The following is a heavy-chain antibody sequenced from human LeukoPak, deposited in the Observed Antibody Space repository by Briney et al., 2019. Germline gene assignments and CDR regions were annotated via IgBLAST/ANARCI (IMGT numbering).Heavy chain of an antibody. Sequence: GASVKVSCKASGYTFTSYYMHWVRQTPGQGLEWMGIINPSGGSTSYAQKFQGRVTMTRDTSTSTVYMELSSLRSEDTAVYYCARGPSYYDSSGYQDYWGQGTLVTVSS. CDR3: ARGPSYYDSSGYQDY. V-gene: IGHV1-46*01. J-gene: IGHJ4*02. D-gene: IGHD3-22*01. CDR2: INPSGGST. CDR1: GYTFTSYY.